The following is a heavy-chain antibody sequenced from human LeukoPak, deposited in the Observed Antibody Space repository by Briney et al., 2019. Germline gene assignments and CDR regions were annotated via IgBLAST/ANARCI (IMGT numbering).Heavy chain of an antibody. Sequence: SETLSLTCTVSGGSISSGDYYWSWIRQPPGKGLEWIGHIYYSGSTCYNPSLKSRVTISVDTSKNQFSLKLSSVTAADTAVYYCARDLGLYYYYGMDVWGQGTTVTVSS. CDR2: IYYSGST. V-gene: IGHV4-30-4*01. J-gene: IGHJ6*02. CDR3: ARDLGLYYYYGMDV. CDR1: GGSISSGDYY. D-gene: IGHD7-27*01.